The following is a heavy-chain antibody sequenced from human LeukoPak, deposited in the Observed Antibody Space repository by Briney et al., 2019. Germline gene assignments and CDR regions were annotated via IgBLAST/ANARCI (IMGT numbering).Heavy chain of an antibody. D-gene: IGHD3-3*01. CDR1: GGSFSGYY. Sequence: SETPSLTCAVYGGSFSGYYWSWIRQPPGKGLEWIGEINHSGSTNYNPSLKSRVTISVDTSKNQFSLKLSSVTAADTAVYYCARGYYDFWSGYYRYNWFDPWGQGTLVTVSS. V-gene: IGHV4-34*01. CDR2: INHSGST. J-gene: IGHJ5*02. CDR3: ARGYYDFWSGYYRYNWFDP.